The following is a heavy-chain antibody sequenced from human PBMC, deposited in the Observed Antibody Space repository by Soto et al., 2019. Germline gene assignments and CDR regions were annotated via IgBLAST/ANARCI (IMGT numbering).Heavy chain of an antibody. Sequence: EVQLLESGGGLVQPGGSLRLSCAASGFTFSSYAMSWVRQAPGKGLEWVSAISGSGGSTYYADSVKGRFTISRDNSKNTLYLQMNSLRAEDTAVYYCAKDNGDPYYYDSTEGYWGQGTLVTVSS. CDR1: GFTFSSYA. CDR2: ISGSGGST. V-gene: IGHV3-23*01. D-gene: IGHD3-22*01. J-gene: IGHJ4*02. CDR3: AKDNGDPYYYDSTEGY.